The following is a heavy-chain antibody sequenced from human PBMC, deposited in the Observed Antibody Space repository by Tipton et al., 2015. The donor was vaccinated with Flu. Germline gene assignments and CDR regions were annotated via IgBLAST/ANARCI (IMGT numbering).Heavy chain of an antibody. CDR2: INEDGSTT. CDR3: ARGGLAPGHY. CDR1: GFAFSSYW. V-gene: IGHV3-7*01. D-gene: IGHD3-3*02. Sequence: SLRLSCAASGFAFSSYWVLWVRQAPGKGLEWVANINEDGSTTYYLGSVKGRFTISRDNARNSVFLQMNSLRVEDTAVYYCARGGLAPGHYWGQGTLVTVSA. J-gene: IGHJ4*02.